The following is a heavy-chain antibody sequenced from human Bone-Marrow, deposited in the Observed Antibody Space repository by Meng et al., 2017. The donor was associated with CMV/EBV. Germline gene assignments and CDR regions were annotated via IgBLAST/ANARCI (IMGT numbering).Heavy chain of an antibody. CDR3: AKSTTHYGGNSYFDY. V-gene: IGHV3-23*01. CDR1: GFPFNSFE. D-gene: IGHD4-23*01. CDR2: ISSSSGVT. Sequence: GESLKISCAASGFPFNSFEMNWIRQTPGKGLEWVSYISSSSGVTHHADSVKGRFTISRDNYKNTLYLQMNSLRAEDTALYYCAKSTTHYGGNSYFDYWGQGTLVTVSS. J-gene: IGHJ4*02.